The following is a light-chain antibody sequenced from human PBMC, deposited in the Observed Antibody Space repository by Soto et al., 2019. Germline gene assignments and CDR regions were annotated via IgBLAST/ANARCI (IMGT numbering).Light chain of an antibody. J-gene: IGLJ1*01. V-gene: IGLV2-14*01. CDR3: SSYTSNKNV. CDR1: SSDFGDYKY. Sequence: QSVLTQPASVSGSPGQSITISCTGSSSDFGDYKYVSWYQQHPGKAPKLMIYEVSNRPSGVSHRFSGSKSGDTASLTISGLQAEDEADYYCSSYTSNKNVFGTGTKVTVL. CDR2: EVS.